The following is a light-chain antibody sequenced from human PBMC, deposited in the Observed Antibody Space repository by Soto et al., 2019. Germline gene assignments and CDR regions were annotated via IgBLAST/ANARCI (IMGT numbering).Light chain of an antibody. CDR2: WAS. CDR1: QSLLYSSNNENH. V-gene: IGKV4-1*01. CDR3: QQFFSTPHT. J-gene: IGKJ2*01. Sequence: DIVMTQSPDSLAVSLGERATINCKSSQSLLYSSNNENHLAWYQQKAGQPLTLLIYWASTRKSGVPDRFSGSGSGTDFTLTISSLQAEDVAVYFCQQFFSTPHTFGQGTKLEIK.